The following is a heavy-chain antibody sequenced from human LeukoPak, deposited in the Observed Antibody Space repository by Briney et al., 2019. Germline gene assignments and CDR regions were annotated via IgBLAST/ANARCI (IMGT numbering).Heavy chain of an antibody. D-gene: IGHD2-15*01. Sequence: GGSLRLSCAASGFALSSYWMSWVRQAPGKGLEWVANIKHDGTETIYADAMKGRFTISRDNAKNSLYLQMNSLRAEDTAVYYCVADSGGSRYWGQGTLVTVSS. J-gene: IGHJ4*02. CDR1: GFALSSYW. CDR3: VADSGGSRY. V-gene: IGHV3-7*01. CDR2: IKHDGTET.